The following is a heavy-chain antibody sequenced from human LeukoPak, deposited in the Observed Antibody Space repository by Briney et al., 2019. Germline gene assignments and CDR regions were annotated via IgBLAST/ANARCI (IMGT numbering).Heavy chain of an antibody. CDR1: GGSISSYY. V-gene: IGHV4-59*01. J-gene: IGHJ4*02. D-gene: IGHD3-22*01. CDR2: IYYSGST. CDR3: AREKSSGDYYFDY. Sequence: SETLSLTCTVSGGSISSYYWSWIRQPPGKGLEWIGYIYYSGSTNYNPSLKSRVTISVDTSKNQFSLKLSSVTAADTAVYYCAREKSSGDYYFDYWGQGILVTVSS.